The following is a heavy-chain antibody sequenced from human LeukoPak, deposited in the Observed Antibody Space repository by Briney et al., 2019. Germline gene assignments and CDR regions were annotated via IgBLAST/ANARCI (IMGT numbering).Heavy chain of an antibody. V-gene: IGHV1-69*05. Sequence: ASVKLSCKASGGTFTSYAISWVRQPPGQGLEWMGRIIPIFGTANYAQTFHGRVTITTDETTSTPYFQLSSLRSADTAVEYFARGLHTSDAFDIWGEGTMVTVSS. J-gene: IGHJ3*02. D-gene: IGHD5-18*01. CDR2: IIPIFGTA. CDR1: GGTFTSYA. CDR3: ARGLHTSDAFDI.